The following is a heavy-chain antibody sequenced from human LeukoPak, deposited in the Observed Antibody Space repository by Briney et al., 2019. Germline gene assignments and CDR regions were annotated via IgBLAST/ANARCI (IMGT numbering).Heavy chain of an antibody. CDR2: IIPILGTA. CDR1: GGTFSSYA. V-gene: IGHV1-69*05. J-gene: IGHJ6*03. Sequence: ASVKVSCKASGGTFSSYAISWVRQAPGQGLEWMGGIIPILGTANYAQKFQGRVTITTDESTSTAYMELSSLRSEDTAVYYCATVMGPYSSSSGYYYYYMDVWGKGTTVTVSS. CDR3: ATVMGPYSSSSGYYYYYMDV. D-gene: IGHD6-6*01.